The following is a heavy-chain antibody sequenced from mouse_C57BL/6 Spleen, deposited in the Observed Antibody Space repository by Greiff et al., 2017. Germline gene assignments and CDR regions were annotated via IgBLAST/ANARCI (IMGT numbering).Heavy chain of an antibody. V-gene: IGHV3-1*01. J-gene: IGHJ3*01. Sequence: VQLQQSGPGMVKPSQSLSLTCTVTGYSITSGYDWHWIRHFPGNKLEWMGYISYSGSTNYNPSLKSRISITHDTSKNHFFLKLNSVTTEDTATYYGARGDDHWFAYWGQGTLVTVSA. CDR1: GYSITSGYD. CDR3: ARGDDHWFAY. CDR2: ISYSGST.